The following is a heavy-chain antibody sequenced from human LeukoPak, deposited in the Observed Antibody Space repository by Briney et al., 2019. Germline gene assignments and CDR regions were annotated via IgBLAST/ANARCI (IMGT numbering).Heavy chain of an antibody. Sequence: GGSLRLSCAASGFTVSHNTMSSVRHAPGKGLEWVSLVYSAGTTYYADSVKGRFTISRDNSKNTLFLQMNNLRAEDTAVYYCAETRGYSGYDHIDYWGQGTLVTVSS. CDR3: AETRGYSGYDHIDY. J-gene: IGHJ4*02. D-gene: IGHD5-12*01. CDR2: VYSAGTT. CDR1: GFTVSHNT. V-gene: IGHV3-66*01.